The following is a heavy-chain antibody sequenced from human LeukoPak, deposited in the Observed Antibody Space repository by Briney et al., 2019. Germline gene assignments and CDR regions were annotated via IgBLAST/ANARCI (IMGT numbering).Heavy chain of an antibody. J-gene: IGHJ4*02. V-gene: IGHV3-33*01. D-gene: IGHD6-19*01. CDR1: GFTFSSYG. Sequence: GGSLRLSCAASGFTFSSYGMHWVRQAPGKGLEWVAVIWYDGSNKYYADSVEGRFTISRDNSKNTLYLQMNSLRAEDTAVYYCASSPHAGYSSGWYFDYWGQGTLVTVSS. CDR3: ASSPHAGYSSGWYFDY. CDR2: IWYDGSNK.